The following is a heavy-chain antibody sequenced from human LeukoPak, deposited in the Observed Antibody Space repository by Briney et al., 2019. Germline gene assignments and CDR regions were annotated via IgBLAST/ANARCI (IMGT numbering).Heavy chain of an antibody. V-gene: IGHV4-4*07. CDR2: IHSSGTT. D-gene: IGHD6-19*01. CDR1: GGSISSYY. J-gene: IGHJ4*02. CDR3: GRLNLAVVSGAFAY. Sequence: SETLSLTCTVSGGSISSYYWSWIRQPAGKGLEWIGRIHSSGTTHYNPSLKSRVTLSVDTSKNQFSLKLSSVTAADTAVYYCGRLNLAVVSGAFAYWGQRTLVTVSS.